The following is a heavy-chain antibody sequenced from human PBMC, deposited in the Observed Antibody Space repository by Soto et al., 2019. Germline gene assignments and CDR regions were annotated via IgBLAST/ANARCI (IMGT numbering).Heavy chain of an antibody. CDR1: GGSISSGDYY. J-gene: IGHJ6*02. CDR3: ARDNILGILYGGMDV. Sequence: LSLTCTVSGGSISSGDYYWSWIRQPPGKGLEWVGYIYYSGSTYYNPSLKSRVTISVDTSKNQFSLKLSSVTAADTAVYYCARDNILGILYGGMDVWGQGTTVTVSS. V-gene: IGHV4-30-4*01. CDR2: IYYSGST. D-gene: IGHD3-3*01.